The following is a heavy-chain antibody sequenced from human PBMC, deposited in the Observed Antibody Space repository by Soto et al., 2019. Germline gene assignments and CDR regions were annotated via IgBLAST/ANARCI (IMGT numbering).Heavy chain of an antibody. V-gene: IGHV4-34*01. CDR2: INHSGST. D-gene: IGHD6-13*01. J-gene: IGHJ4*02. CDR1: GGSFSGYY. CDR3: ARGPGIAAAATTYSHYYFDY. Sequence: SETLSLTCAVYGGSFSGYYWSWIRQPPGKGLEWIGEINHSGSTNYNPSLKSRVTISVDTSKNQFSLKLSSVTAADTAVYYCARGPGIAAAATTYSHYYFDYWGQGTLVTVSS.